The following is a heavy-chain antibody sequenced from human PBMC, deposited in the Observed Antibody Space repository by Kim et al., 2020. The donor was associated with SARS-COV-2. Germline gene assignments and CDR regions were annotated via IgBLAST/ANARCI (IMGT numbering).Heavy chain of an antibody. CDR2: ISVGGGIT. D-gene: IGHD1-1*01. Sequence: GGSLRLSCAASRFTFSSYAMSWVRQAPGKGLEWVSVISVGGGITFYADSVKGRFTISRDNSKSTMYLQMNSLRAEDTGVYYCAKDRATGTTSNAFDVWG. CDR3: AKDRATGTTSNAFDV. CDR1: RFTFSSYA. J-gene: IGHJ3*01. V-gene: IGHV3-23*01.